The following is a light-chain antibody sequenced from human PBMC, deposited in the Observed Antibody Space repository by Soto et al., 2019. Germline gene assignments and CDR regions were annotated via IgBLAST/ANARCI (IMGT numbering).Light chain of an antibody. CDR2: GAS. V-gene: IGKV3-15*01. Sequence: DIVMTQSPATLSVSPGERATLSCRSSQSVSSNLAWYQQKPGQAPRLLIYGASTRATGIPARFSGSGSGTEFTLTISSLQSEDFAGYSCQQYNNWPQTFGQGTKVDIK. CDR1: QSVSSN. CDR3: QQYNNWPQT. J-gene: IGKJ1*01.